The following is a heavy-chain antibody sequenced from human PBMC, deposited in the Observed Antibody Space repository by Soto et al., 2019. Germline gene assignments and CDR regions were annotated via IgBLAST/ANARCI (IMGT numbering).Heavy chain of an antibody. CDR1: GCTFISYA. J-gene: IGHJ6*02. CDR3: ARPAYYYGSEKHYYYYGMDV. Sequence: SVKVSCKASGCTFISYAISWVRQAPGQGLEWMGGIIPIFGTANYAQKFQGRVTITADESTSTAYMELSRLRSEETDVYYCARPAYYYGSEKHYYYYGMDVWGQGTTVTVSS. V-gene: IGHV1-69*13. D-gene: IGHD3-10*01. CDR2: IIPIFGTA.